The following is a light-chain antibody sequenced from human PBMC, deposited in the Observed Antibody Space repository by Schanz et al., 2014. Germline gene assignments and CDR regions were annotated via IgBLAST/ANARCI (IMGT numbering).Light chain of an antibody. Sequence: IQMTQSPSTLSASVGDRVTITCRASRGIGDWLAWYQHIPGKAPKLVIFGASTLESGVPSRFSGSGSGTDFSFTIASLQPDDVATYYCQQYTSYSGTFGQGTKVEI. CDR1: RGIGDW. J-gene: IGKJ2*02. CDR3: QQYTSYSGT. V-gene: IGKV1-5*01. CDR2: GAS.